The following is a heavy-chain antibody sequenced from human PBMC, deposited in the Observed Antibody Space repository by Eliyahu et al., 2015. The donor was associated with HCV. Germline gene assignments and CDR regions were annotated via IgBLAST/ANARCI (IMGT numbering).Heavy chain of an antibody. CDR2: INPDDGDT. D-gene: IGHD1-1*01. Sequence: QVQLVQSGPEAKKPGASVKVSCKASGYXFTNYAISWVRQAPGQGLEWMAWINPDDGDTHYAHKFQGRLTMTTDTSTTTAYMELRSLTSDDTAVYYCARDNWNEDYWGQGTLVTVSS. CDR1: GYXFTNYA. J-gene: IGHJ4*02. V-gene: IGHV1-18*01. CDR3: ARDNWNEDY.